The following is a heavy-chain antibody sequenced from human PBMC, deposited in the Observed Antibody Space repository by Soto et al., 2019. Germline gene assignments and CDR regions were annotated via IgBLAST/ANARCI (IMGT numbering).Heavy chain of an antibody. V-gene: IGHV3-21*01. CDR3: AKGDNLGPKTGYAFDP. CDR2: ISSASSET. CDR1: GFTFSRVS. Sequence: GGSLRLSCEASGFTFSRVSMNWVRQVPGKGLEWVAPISSASSETWYSDSVKGRFIISRDNNQFSLQLNSVTPEDTAVYFCAKGDNLGPKTGYAFDPWGQGIMVTVSS. J-gene: IGHJ5*02. D-gene: IGHD5-12*01.